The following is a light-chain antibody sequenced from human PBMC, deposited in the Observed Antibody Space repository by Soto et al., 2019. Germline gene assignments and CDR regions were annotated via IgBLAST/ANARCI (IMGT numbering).Light chain of an antibody. V-gene: IGKV1-33*01. CDR2: DTS. CDR1: QDINNN. J-gene: IGKJ4*01. Sequence: DIQMTQSPSSLSASVGDRVTITCQASQDINNNLNWYQQKPGKAPKLLIYDTSNLETGVPSRFRGSGSGTDFTFTISSLQPEDIATYYCQQYDNLLLTFGGGTKVEVK. CDR3: QQYDNLLLT.